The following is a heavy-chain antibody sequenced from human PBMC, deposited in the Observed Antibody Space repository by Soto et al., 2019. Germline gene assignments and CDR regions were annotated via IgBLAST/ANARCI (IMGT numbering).Heavy chain of an antibody. J-gene: IGHJ4*02. Sequence: QVQLQESGPGLVKPSETLSLTCTVSGGSISDYYWSWIRQPPGKGLEWIGYIYYSGSTNYNPSLKSRVTISIDTSKNHFSLKLSSVTAADTAVYFCARGGKTSGYYGWGQGTLVIVSS. CDR3: ARGGKTSGYYG. CDR2: IYYSGST. V-gene: IGHV4-59*01. CDR1: GGSISDYY. D-gene: IGHD5-12*01.